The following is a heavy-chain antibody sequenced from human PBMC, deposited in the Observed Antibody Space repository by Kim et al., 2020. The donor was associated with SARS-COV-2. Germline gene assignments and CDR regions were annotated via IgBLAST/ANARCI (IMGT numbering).Heavy chain of an antibody. Sequence: GGSLRLSCAASGFTFSSYSMNWVRQAPGKGLEWVSFISSNSGYIYYADSVKGRFTISRDNAKNSLFLQMNSLRAEDTAVYYCARDPYCGGDCYPDHSPDHYSHYYGMDFWGQGTTVTVSS. V-gene: IGHV3-21*01. CDR1: GFTFSSYS. CDR3: ARDPYCGGDCYPDHSPDHYSHYYGMDF. J-gene: IGHJ6*02. CDR2: ISSNSGYI. D-gene: IGHD2-21*01.